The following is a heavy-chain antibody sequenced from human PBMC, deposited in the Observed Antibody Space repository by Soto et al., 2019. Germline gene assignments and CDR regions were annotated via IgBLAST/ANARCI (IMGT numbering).Heavy chain of an antibody. CDR3: ARVFCSGGSCYSIYYYYGMDV. CDR2: ISAYNGNT. Sequence: ASVKVSCKASGYTFTSYSISWVRQAPGQGLEWMGWISAYNGNTNYAQKLQGRVTMTTDTSTSTAYMELRSLRSDDTAVYYCARVFCSGGSCYSIYYYYGMDVWGQGTTVTVS. J-gene: IGHJ6*02. D-gene: IGHD2-15*01. V-gene: IGHV1-18*01. CDR1: GYTFTSYS.